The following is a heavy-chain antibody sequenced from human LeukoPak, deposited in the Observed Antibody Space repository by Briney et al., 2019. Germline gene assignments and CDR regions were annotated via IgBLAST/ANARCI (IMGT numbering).Heavy chain of an antibody. V-gene: IGHV1-2*06. J-gene: IGHJ4*02. D-gene: IGHD6-13*01. Sequence: GASVKVSCKASGYTFTGYYIYWARQAPGQGLEWMGRINCNSGGTDYGQKFQGRVTMTRDTSVTTACMELSRLTSDDTAVYYCARDTSRAAGPRWGQGTLVTVSS. CDR1: GYTFTGYY. CDR3: ARDTSRAAGPR. CDR2: INCNSGGT.